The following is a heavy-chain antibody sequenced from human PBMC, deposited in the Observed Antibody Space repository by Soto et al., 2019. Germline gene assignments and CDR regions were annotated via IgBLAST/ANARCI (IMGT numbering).Heavy chain of an antibody. V-gene: IGHV1-18*01. CDR1: GYTFTSYG. CDR2: ISAHNGNT. Sequence: ASVKVSCKASGYTFTSYGISWVRQAPGQGLEWMGWISAHNGNTNYAQKLQGRVTMTTDTSTSTAYMELRSLRSDDTAVYHCARGATYYDFWSGYYRTDYYYYMDVWGKGTTVTVSS. D-gene: IGHD3-3*01. J-gene: IGHJ6*03. CDR3: ARGATYYDFWSGYYRTDYYYYMDV.